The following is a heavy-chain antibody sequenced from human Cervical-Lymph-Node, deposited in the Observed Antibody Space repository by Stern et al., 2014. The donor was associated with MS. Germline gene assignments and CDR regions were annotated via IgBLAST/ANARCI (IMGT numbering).Heavy chain of an antibody. Sequence: QVQLVESGAEVKKPGASVKVSCTAAGYIFTAYYIHWLRQAPGQGLVWLGWIDPDRCGTNYAQKFQGRVTMTRDTSISTAYMELTSPTSDDTAVYYCARMAYSNIYYAGLDIWGQGTMVTVSS. J-gene: IGHJ3*02. V-gene: IGHV1-2*02. CDR1: GYIFTAYY. CDR3: ARMAYSNIYYAGLDI. CDR2: IDPDRCGT. D-gene: IGHD6-13*01.